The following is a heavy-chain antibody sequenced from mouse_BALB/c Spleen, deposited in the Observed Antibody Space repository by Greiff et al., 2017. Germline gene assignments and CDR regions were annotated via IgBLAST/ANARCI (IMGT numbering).Heavy chain of an antibody. Sequence: DVKLQESGPGLVKPSQSLSLTCTVTGYSITSDYAWNWIRQFPGNKLEWMGYISYSGSTSYNPSLKSRISITRDTSKNQFFLQLNSVTTEDTATYYCAMGNYLYYAMDYWGQGTSVTVSS. CDR2: ISYSGST. CDR3: AMGNYLYYAMDY. CDR1: GYSITSDYA. V-gene: IGHV3-2*02. J-gene: IGHJ4*01. D-gene: IGHD2-1*01.